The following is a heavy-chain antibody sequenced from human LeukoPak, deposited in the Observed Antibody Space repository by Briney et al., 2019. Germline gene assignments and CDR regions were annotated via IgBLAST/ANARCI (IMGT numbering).Heavy chain of an antibody. CDR2: VYTSGST. J-gene: IGHJ6*03. CDR3: TREVSTSRVVPPYYYYYYMDV. Sequence: PSHTLSLTCSVSGGSISSDNYYWSWIRPPAGKGLEWVGRVYTSGSTIYNPSLKSRVSISVDTSKNQFSLTLSSVTAADTAVYYCTREVSTSRVVPPYYYYYYMDVWGKGTTVTVSS. CDR1: GGSISSDNYY. D-gene: IGHD2-2*01. V-gene: IGHV4-61*02.